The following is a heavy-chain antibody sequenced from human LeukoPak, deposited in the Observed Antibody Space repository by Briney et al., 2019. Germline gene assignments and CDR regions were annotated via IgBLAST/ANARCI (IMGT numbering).Heavy chain of an antibody. J-gene: IGHJ4*02. CDR1: GFTLSSYE. CDR2: ISYDGSNE. D-gene: IGHD6-13*01. V-gene: IGHV3-30*18. Sequence: GGSLRLSCAASGFTLSSYEMNWVRQAPGKGLEWVALISYDGSNEYYADSVKGRFTISRDNSKNTLYLQMNSLRAEDTALYYCAKDDSSSGGGSDYWGQGTLVTVSS. CDR3: AKDDSSSGGGSDY.